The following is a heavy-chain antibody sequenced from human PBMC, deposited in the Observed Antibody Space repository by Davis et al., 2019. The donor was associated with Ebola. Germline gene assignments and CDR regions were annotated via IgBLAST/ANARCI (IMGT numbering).Heavy chain of an antibody. J-gene: IGHJ4*02. CDR2: IYSGGSK. V-gene: IGHV3-53*04. CDR1: GFTVSSDY. Sequence: GESLKISCVASGFTVSSDYMSWVRQAPGKGLEWVSVIYSGGSKYYADSVKGRFTISRHSSENTVFLQMNSLRPDDTAVYYCARDPPQSGGYVWGQGTLVTVSS. CDR3: ARDPPQSGGYV. D-gene: IGHD5-12*01.